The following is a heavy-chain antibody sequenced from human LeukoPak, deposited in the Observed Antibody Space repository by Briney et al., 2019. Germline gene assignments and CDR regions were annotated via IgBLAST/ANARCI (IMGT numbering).Heavy chain of an antibody. CDR3: ARDRIVGKAPFDP. J-gene: IGHJ5*02. V-gene: IGHV1-3*04. CDR1: GGIFSRYA. D-gene: IGHD2-15*01. CDR2: INTGNGDT. Sequence: ASVKVSCKASGGIFSRYAISWVRQAPGQGLEWMGWINTGNGDTRYSQKIQGRVTITMDTSASTIYLDLSSLRSEDTAIYYCARDRIVGKAPFDPWGQGTLVTVSS.